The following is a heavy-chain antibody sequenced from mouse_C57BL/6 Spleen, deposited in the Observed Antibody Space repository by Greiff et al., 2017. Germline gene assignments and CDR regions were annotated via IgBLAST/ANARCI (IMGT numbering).Heavy chain of an antibody. Sequence: VQLKQSGPELVKPGASVKISCKASGYTFTDYYMNWVKQSHGKSLEWIGDINPNNGGTSYNQKVKGKATLTVDKSSSTAYMELRSLTSEDSAVYYCARNGYDGAMDYWGQGTSVTVSS. CDR2: INPNNGGT. J-gene: IGHJ4*01. CDR1: GYTFTDYY. V-gene: IGHV1-26*01. CDR3: ARNGYDGAMDY. D-gene: IGHD2-2*01.